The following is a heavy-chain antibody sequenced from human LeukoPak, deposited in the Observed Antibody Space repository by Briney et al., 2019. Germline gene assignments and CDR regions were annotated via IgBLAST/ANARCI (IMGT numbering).Heavy chain of an antibody. CDR2: ISSNGGST. CDR1: GXTFSRYA. Sequence: PGGSLRLSCAASGXTFSRYAVHWVRQAPGKGLESVSAISSNGGSTYYANSVKGRFTISRDNSKNTLYLQMGSLRAEDLAVYYCARDFGLTGKVDYWGQGTLVTVSS. J-gene: IGHJ4*02. D-gene: IGHD1-20*01. V-gene: IGHV3-64*01. CDR3: ARDFGLTGKVDY.